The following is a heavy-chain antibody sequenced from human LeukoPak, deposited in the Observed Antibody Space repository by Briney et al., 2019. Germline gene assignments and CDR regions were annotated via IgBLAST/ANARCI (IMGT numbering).Heavy chain of an antibody. CDR2: IRPIADTT. Sequence: ASVKVSCKASGYTFTSYGISWVRQAPGLGLEWMGIIRPIADTTTYAQKFQGRVTMTRDMSTSTVYMELSSLRSEDTAVYYCARGATVTTWGYYYYYMDVWGKGTTVTVSS. J-gene: IGHJ6*03. D-gene: IGHD4-17*01. V-gene: IGHV1-46*01. CDR3: ARGATVTTWGYYYYYMDV. CDR1: GYTFTSYG.